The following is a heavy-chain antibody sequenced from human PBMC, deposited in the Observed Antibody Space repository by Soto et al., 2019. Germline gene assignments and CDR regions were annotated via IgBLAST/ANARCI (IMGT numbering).Heavy chain of an antibody. D-gene: IGHD3-10*01. CDR3: ARARGPRITMVRGVPYFDP. J-gene: IGHJ5*02. CDR2: IYYSGST. Sequence: SETLSLTCTVSGGSISSSSYYWGWIRQPPGKGLEWIGSIYYSGSTYYKKSLKSRVTISVDTSKNQFYTKLSSVTAADTAVYYFARARGPRITMVRGVPYFDPWGQGTLVTVSS. CDR1: GGSISSSSYY. V-gene: IGHV4-39*01.